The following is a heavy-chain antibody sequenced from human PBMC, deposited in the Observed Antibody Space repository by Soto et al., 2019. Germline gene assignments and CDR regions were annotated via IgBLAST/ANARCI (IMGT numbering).Heavy chain of an antibody. CDR1: GFSFSSAW. CDR2: IKSKKNGETR. Sequence: EVQLVEYGGGLVKDGESLRLSCAASGFSFSSAWMHWVRQAPGKGLEWVGRIKSKKNGETRDYAAPVKGRFTISRDDSKNSLYLQMSSLKTEDTAVYYCATDLQRKLAGHNDYWGHGTLFAVSS. D-gene: IGHD6-13*01. J-gene: IGHJ4*01. CDR3: ATDLQRKLAGHNDY. V-gene: IGHV3-15*07.